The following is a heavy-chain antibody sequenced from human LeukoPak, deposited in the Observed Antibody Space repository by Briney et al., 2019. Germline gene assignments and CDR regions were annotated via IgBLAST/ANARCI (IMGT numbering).Heavy chain of an antibody. D-gene: IGHD3-22*01. J-gene: IGHJ4*02. V-gene: IGHV1-69*13. CDR2: IIPIFGTA. CDR3: AREQARYYYDSSGTPLRYFDY. CDR1: GYTFTSYD. Sequence: SVKVSCKASGYTFTSYDISWVRQAPGQGLEWMGGIIPIFGTANYAQKFQGRVTITADESTSTAYMELSSLRSEDTAVYYCAREQARYYYDSSGTPLRYFDYWGQGTLVTVSS.